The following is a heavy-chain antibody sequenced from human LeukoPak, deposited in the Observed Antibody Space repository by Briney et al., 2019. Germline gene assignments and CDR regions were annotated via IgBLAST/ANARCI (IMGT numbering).Heavy chain of an antibody. CDR3: ARDRAGGYDVFDY. V-gene: IGHV3-53*01. Sequence: PGGSLRLSCRASVFAFRNAWMNWVRQAPGKGLEWVSVIYSGGNTYYADSVRGRFTISRDNSKNTLYLQMNSLRVEDTAVYYCARDRAGGYDVFDYWGQGTLVTVSS. J-gene: IGHJ4*02. CDR1: VFAFRNAW. CDR2: IYSGGNT. D-gene: IGHD5-12*01.